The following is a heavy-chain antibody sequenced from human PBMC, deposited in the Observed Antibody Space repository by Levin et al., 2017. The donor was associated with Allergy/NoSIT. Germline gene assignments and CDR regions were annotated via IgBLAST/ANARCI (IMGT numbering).Heavy chain of an antibody. CDR3: SRDKVVLSAGEYYYYAMDV. CDR1: GGSVSTGTYH. D-gene: IGHD2-2*01. Sequence: SQTLSLTCTVSGGSVSTGTYHWSWIRQPPGKALGWLGHIHYSGTTKYNPSLKSRVIISMDTSRNQFFLKLSSVTAAGAAVYYCSRDKVVLSAGEYYYYAMDVWGQGTTVTVSS. CDR2: IHYSGTT. V-gene: IGHV4-61*01. J-gene: IGHJ6*02.